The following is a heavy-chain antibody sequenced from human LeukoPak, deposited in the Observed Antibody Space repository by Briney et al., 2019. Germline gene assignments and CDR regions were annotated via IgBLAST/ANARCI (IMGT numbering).Heavy chain of an antibody. V-gene: IGHV1-3*03. D-gene: IGHD6-19*01. CDR1: GYTFTGYY. CDR3: ARSFGSGWYETEYYFDY. J-gene: IGHJ4*02. CDR2: INAGNGNT. Sequence: GASVKVSCKASGYTFTGYYMHWVRQAPGQRLEWMGWINAGNGNTKYSQEFQGRVTITRDTSASTAYMELSSLRSEDMAVYYCARSFGSGWYETEYYFDYWGRGTLVTVSS.